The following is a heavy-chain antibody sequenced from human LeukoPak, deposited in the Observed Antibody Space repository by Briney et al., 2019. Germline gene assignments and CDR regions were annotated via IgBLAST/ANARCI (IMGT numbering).Heavy chain of an antibody. J-gene: IGHJ4*02. CDR3: AKDQIRADYGAYY. CDR2: ISGSGGTT. D-gene: IGHD4-17*01. V-gene: IGHV3-23*01. Sequence: ISGSGGTTYYADSVKGRFTISRDNSKNTLYLQMNSLRAEDTAVYYCAKDQIRADYGAYYWGQGTLVTVSS.